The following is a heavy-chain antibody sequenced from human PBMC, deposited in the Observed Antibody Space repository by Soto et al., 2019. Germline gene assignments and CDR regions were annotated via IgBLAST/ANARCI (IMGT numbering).Heavy chain of an antibody. D-gene: IGHD5-12*01. V-gene: IGHV4-34*01. CDR2: IKGDGNT. J-gene: IGHJ1*01. Sequence: QVQLQQWGAGLLKTSETLSLNCAVNGGSLSQYYWSWIRQPPGKGLEWIGEIKGDGNTNYSPSLKSLATISSATSNNQFSLRLYAATAADTGVYCCARGQEGVVATHWGQCTLVTVSS. CDR1: GGSLSQYY. CDR3: ARGQEGVVATH.